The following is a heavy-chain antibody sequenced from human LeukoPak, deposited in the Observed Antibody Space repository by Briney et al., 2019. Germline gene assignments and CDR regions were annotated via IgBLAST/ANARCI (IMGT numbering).Heavy chain of an antibody. CDR2: ISYDGSNK. V-gene: IGHV3-30*18. D-gene: IGHD2-2*01. CDR3: AKDEWDIVVVPASILDY. J-gene: IGHJ4*02. CDR1: GFTFSSYG. Sequence: GGSLRLSCAASGFTFSSYGIHWVRQAPGKGLEWVAIISYDGSNKYYADSVKGRFTISRDNSKNTLYLQMNSLRAEDTAVYYCAKDEWDIVVVPASILDYWGQGTLVTVSS.